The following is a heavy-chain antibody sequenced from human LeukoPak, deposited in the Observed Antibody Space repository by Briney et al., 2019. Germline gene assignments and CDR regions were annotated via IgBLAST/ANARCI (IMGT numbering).Heavy chain of an antibody. V-gene: IGHV1-69*13. CDR1: GGTFISYA. D-gene: IGHD2-2*01. Sequence: SVKVSCKASGGTFISYAISWVRQAPGQGLEWMGGIIPIFGTANSAQKFQGRVTITADEFTNTAYMEPSSLRSEDTAVYYCARENVVVPAASGFYYYYYGLDVWGQGTTVTVSS. J-gene: IGHJ6*02. CDR3: ARENVVVPAASGFYYYYYGLDV. CDR2: IIPIFGTA.